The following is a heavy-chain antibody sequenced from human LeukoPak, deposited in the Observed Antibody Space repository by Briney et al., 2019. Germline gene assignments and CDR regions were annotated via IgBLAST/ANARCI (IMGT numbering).Heavy chain of an antibody. V-gene: IGHV4-4*02. CDR2: IYHNGTP. Sequence: SETLSLTCAVSVGSINSGNWWSLVRQSPGEGLEWIGEIYHNGTPNYNPSLKSRVTISADTFKNHFSLKMTSVTAADTAVYYCATAPILRGEGGEHYKYGMDVWGQGTTVIVSS. J-gene: IGHJ6*02. CDR3: ATAPILRGEGGEHYKYGMDV. D-gene: IGHD2-2*02. CDR1: VGSINSGNW.